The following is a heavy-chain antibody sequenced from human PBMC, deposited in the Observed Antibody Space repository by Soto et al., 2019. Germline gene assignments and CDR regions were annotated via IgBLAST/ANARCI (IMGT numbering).Heavy chain of an antibody. Sequence: EDQLVESGGGLFQPGGSLRLTCAVSGFSFRSDWMNWVRQAPGKGLEWVAHTNQDGSEKYYLDSVKGRFTIFRDNAKNSLYLQMNSLRAEDTAVYYCSGGVGDAIWGQGTLVTVSS. J-gene: IGHJ4*02. D-gene: IGHD1-26*01. V-gene: IGHV3-7*04. CDR3: SGGVGDAI. CDR1: GFSFRSDW. CDR2: TNQDGSEK.